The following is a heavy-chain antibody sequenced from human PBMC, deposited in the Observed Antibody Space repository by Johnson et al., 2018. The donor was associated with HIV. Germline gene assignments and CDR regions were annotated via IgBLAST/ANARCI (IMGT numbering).Heavy chain of an antibody. Sequence: QVQLVESGGGVVQPGRSLRLSCAASGFTFSSYAMHWVRQAPGKGLEWVAVISYDGSNKYYADSVKGRFTISRDSAKNSLYLQMNSLRAEDTAVYSCARGPTRFAAFDIWGQGTMVTVSS. CDR3: ARGPTRFAAFDI. V-gene: IGHV3-30-3*01. J-gene: IGHJ3*02. CDR1: GFTFSSYA. D-gene: IGHD3-10*01. CDR2: ISYDGSNK.